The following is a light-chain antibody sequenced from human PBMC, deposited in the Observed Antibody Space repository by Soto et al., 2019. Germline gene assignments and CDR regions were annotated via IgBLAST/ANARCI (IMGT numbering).Light chain of an antibody. Sequence: EIVLTQSPGTLSLSPGERATLSCRASQSVSSSYLAWYQQKPGQAPRLLIYGASSRATGIPDRFSGSGSGTDFTLTISSLQSEDFALYYCHQCNRWPPGTFGQGTKVDIK. CDR1: QSVSSSY. J-gene: IGKJ2*01. CDR2: GAS. V-gene: IGKV3-20*01. CDR3: HQCNRWPPGT.